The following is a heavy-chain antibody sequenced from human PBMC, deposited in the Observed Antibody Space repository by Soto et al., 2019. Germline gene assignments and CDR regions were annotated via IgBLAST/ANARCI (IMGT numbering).Heavy chain of an antibody. V-gene: IGHV3-30-3*01. CDR2: ISYDGSNK. CDR1: GFTFSSYA. D-gene: IGHD2-2*01. Sequence: QVQLVESGGGVVQPGRSLRLSCAASGFTFSSYAMHWVRQAPGKGLEWVAVISYDGSNKYYADSVKGRFTISRDNSKNTLYLQMNSLRAEDTAVYYCARHPLLGVVLVPAAPDYWGQGTLVTVSS. J-gene: IGHJ4*02. CDR3: ARHPLLGVVLVPAAPDY.